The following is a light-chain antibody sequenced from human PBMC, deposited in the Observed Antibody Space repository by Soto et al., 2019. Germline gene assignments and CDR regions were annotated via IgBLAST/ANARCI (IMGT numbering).Light chain of an antibody. CDR2: AAS. CDR1: HDISNW. CDR3: QKTKSYHLA. V-gene: IGKV1-12*01. J-gene: IGKJ4*01. Sequence: DIQMTQSPSSVSASVGDRVTITCRASHDISNWLACDQQRPGKAPNLLSYAASSLQTGVPARFSSGGYEKDFTLPISSLQPEDFANYYCQKTKSYHLAFGGANNGEIK.